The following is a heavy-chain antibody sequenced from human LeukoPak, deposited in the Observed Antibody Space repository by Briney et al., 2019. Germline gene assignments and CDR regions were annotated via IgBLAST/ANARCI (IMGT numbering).Heavy chain of an antibody. V-gene: IGHV7-4-1*02. CDR1: GYTFTSYA. J-gene: IGHJ3*02. Sequence: ASVKVSCKASGYTFTSYAMNWVRQAPGQGLEWMGWINTNTGNPTYAQGFTGRFVFSLDTSVSTAYLQISSLKAEDTAVYYCAREVADYYDSSGYYHGAFDIWGQGTMVTVSS. CDR2: INTNTGNP. D-gene: IGHD3-22*01. CDR3: AREVADYYDSSGYYHGAFDI.